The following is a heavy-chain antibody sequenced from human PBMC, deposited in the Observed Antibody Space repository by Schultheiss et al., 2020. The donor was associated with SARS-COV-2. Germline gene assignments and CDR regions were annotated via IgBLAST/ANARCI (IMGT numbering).Heavy chain of an antibody. CDR1: GGSFSGYY. Sequence: SETLSLTCAVYGGSFSGYYWSWIRQPPGKGLEWIGEINHSGSTNYNPSLKSRVTMSVDTSKNQFSLKLSSVTAADTAVYYCARRPTNYYYMDVWGKGTTVTVSS. J-gene: IGHJ6*03. V-gene: IGHV4-34*01. D-gene: IGHD1-26*01. CDR2: INHSGST. CDR3: ARRPTNYYYMDV.